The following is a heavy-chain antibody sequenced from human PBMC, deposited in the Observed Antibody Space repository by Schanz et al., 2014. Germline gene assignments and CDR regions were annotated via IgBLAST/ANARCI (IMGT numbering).Heavy chain of an antibody. CDR2: ITRSGGGT. Sequence: EVQLVESGGYLVQPGGSLRLSCSASGFTFSSYAMHWVRQASGKGLEYVSAITRSGGGTYYSDSVKGRFTISRDNSKNTLYLQLSSLRHEDSAVYYCVKAACCAGGCFPAAYFQHWGQGTLVTVSS. V-gene: IGHV3-64D*06. D-gene: IGHD2-21*02. CDR1: GFTFSSYA. J-gene: IGHJ1*01. CDR3: VKAACCAGGCFPAAYFQH.